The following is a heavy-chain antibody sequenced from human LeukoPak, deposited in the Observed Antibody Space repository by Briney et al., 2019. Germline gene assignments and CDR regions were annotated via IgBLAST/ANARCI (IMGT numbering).Heavy chain of an antibody. CDR3: AREYDFWSGYSNWFDP. CDR1: GYTFTSYG. CDR2: ISAYNGNT. Sequence: ASVKVSCKASGYTFTSYGIIWVRQAPGQGLEWMGWISAYNGNTNYAQKLQGRVTMTTDTSTSTAYMELRSLRSDDTAVYYCAREYDFWSGYSNWFDPWGQGTMVTVSS. D-gene: IGHD3-3*01. V-gene: IGHV1-18*01. J-gene: IGHJ5*02.